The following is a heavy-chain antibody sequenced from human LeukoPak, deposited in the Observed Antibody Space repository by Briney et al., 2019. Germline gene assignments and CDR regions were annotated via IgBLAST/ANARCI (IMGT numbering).Heavy chain of an antibody. V-gene: IGHV1-2*02. J-gene: IGHJ4*02. D-gene: IGHD6-13*01. CDR2: INPNSGGT. CDR1: GYTFTGYF. CDR3: ARGQPGDYFDY. Sequence: ASVKVSCKASGYTFTGYFMHWVRQAPGQGLEWMGWINPNSGGTSYLQNFQGRVTMTRDTSISTAYMDLSRLRSDDMAVYFCARGQPGDYFDYWGQGTLVTVSS.